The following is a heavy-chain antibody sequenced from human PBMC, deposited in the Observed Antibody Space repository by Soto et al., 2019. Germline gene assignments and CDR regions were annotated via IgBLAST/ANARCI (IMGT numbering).Heavy chain of an antibody. J-gene: IGHJ6*02. CDR2: LSWNGVTI. V-gene: IGHV3-9*01. Sequence: EVQLVESGGDLVQPGTSLRLSCAASGFTFDDYAMHWVRQVPGKGLQWVSGLSWNGVTIGYAASVKGRFTVSRDNATKTVYHQTNAFRPAPTAVYYCAASRPYDSSDLSGIHYGMDVWGLGTTVTVS. CDR3: AASRPYDSSDLSGIHYGMDV. D-gene: IGHD3-10*01. CDR1: GFTFDDYA.